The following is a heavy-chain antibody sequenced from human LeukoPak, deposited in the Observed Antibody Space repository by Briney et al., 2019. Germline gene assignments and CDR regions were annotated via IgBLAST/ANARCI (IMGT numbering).Heavy chain of an antibody. CDR3: ARGVEMATTNYFDY. D-gene: IGHD5-24*01. Sequence: PEGSLRLSCAASGFTFSSYWMSWVRQAPGKGLEWVANIKQDGSEKYYVDSVKGRFTISRDNAKNSLYLQMNSLRAEDTAVYYCARGVEMATTNYFDYWGQGTLVTVSS. V-gene: IGHV3-7*01. J-gene: IGHJ4*02. CDR2: IKQDGSEK. CDR1: GFTFSSYW.